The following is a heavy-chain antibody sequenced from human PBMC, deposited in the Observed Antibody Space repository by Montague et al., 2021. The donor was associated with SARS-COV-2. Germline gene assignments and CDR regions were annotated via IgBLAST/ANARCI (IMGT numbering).Heavy chain of an antibody. CDR1: GGSIANSHKY. CDR3: VAGGDSAKAGAY. Sequence: SETLSPTCTVSGGSIANSHKYWGWVRQPPGKGLEWIGSVLYTGTPXDXXXXTARVTISLDTSKNQFSLKMYSVTAADTATYFCVAGGDSAKAGAYWGQGTLVTVSS. CDR2: VLYTGTP. V-gene: IGHV4-39*07. D-gene: IGHD3-16*01. J-gene: IGHJ4*02.